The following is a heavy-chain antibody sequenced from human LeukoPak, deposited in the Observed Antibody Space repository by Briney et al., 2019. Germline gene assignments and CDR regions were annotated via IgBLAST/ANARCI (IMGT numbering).Heavy chain of an antibody. CDR1: GFPFSTYA. CDR3: ARGSGYYGSGSLYNWFDP. CDR2: ISSSSSYI. V-gene: IGHV3-21*01. D-gene: IGHD3-10*01. Sequence: PGGSLRLSCAASGFPFSTYAMSWVRQAPGKGLEWVSSISSSSSYIYYADSVKGRFTISRDNAKNSLYLQMNSLRAEDTAVYYCARGSGYYGSGSLYNWFDPWGQGTLVTVSS. J-gene: IGHJ5*02.